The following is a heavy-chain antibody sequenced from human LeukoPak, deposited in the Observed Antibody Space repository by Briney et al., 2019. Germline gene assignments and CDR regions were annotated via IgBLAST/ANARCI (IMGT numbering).Heavy chain of an antibody. CDR1: GGSISSSSYY. D-gene: IGHD3-3*01. CDR3: ARADGWSGSHGRFDY. V-gene: IGHV4-39*01. CDR2: IYYSGST. J-gene: IGHJ4*02. Sequence: PSETLSLTCTVSGGSISSSSYYWGWIRQPPGKGLEWIGSIYYSGSTYYNPSLKSRVTISVDTSKNQFSLKLSSVTAADTAVYYCARADGWSGSHGRFDYWGQGTLVTVSS.